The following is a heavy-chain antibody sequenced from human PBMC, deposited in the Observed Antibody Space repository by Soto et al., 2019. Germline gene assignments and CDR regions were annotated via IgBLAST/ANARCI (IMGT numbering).Heavy chain of an antibody. CDR1: GYTFTSYY. D-gene: IGHD6-6*01. CDR3: AKDLTRQLAYWLDP. V-gene: IGHV1-46*01. CDR2: INPSGGST. J-gene: IGHJ5*02. Sequence: ASVKVSCKASGYTFTSYYMHWVRQAPGQGLEWMGIINPSGGSTSYAQKFQGRVTMTRDTSTSTVYMELSSLTSDDTALYYCAKDLTRQLAYWLDPWGQGTQVTVS.